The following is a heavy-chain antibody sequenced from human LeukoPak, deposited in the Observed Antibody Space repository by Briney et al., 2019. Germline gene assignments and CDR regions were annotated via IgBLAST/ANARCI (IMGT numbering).Heavy chain of an antibody. D-gene: IGHD5-18*01. CDR3: ARDLGGYSYGSHFDY. CDR1: GFTFSRYS. J-gene: IGHJ4*02. V-gene: IGHV3-21*01. Sequence: GGSLRLSCAASGFTFSRYSLNWVRQAPGKGLEWVSSITTSSSYIYYADSVKGRFTISRHNARNSLYLHMNSLRAEDTAVYYCARDLGGYSYGSHFDYWGQGTLVTVSS. CDR2: ITTSSSYI.